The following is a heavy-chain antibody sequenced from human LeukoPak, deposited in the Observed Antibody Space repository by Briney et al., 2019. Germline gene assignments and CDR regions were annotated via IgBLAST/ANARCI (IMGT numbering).Heavy chain of an antibody. CDR2: ISYDGSNK. V-gene: IGHV3-30*04. J-gene: IGHJ4*02. CDR1: GFTFSSYA. Sequence: GGSLRLSCAASGFTFSSYAMHWVRQAPGKGLEWVAVISYDGSNKYYADSVKGRFTISRDNSKNTLYLQMNSLRAEDTAVYYCAKDPSGSPDYWGQGTLVTVSS. CDR3: AKDPSGSPDY. D-gene: IGHD1-26*01.